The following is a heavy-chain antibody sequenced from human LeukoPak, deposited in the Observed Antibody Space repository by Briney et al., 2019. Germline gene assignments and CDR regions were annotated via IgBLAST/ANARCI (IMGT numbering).Heavy chain of an antibody. J-gene: IGHJ3*02. CDR2: IYYSGSS. CDR3: ARGSGGDYDILTGHYIGHAFHI. Sequence: PSETLSLTCNVSGASIRSGRNYWGWIRQSPGKGLEWIGSIYYSGSSSYNPSLKSRVTISIDRAKNHFSLNLSSVTAADTALYFCARGSGGDYDILTGHYIGHAFHIWGQGTMLTVSS. CDR1: GASIRSGRNY. D-gene: IGHD3-9*01. V-gene: IGHV4-39*07.